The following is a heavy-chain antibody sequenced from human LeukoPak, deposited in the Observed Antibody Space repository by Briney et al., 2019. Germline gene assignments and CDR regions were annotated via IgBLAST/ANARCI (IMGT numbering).Heavy chain of an antibody. V-gene: IGHV3-30*18. CDR3: AKGVQVLRYFDWLLDY. CDR1: GFTFSSYG. Sequence: PGGSLRLSCAASGFTFSSYGMHWVRQAPGKGLEWVAVISYDGSNKYYADSVKGRFTISRDNSKNTLYLQMNSLRAEDTAVYYCAKGVQVLRYFDWLLDYWGRGTLVTVSS. CDR2: ISYDGSNK. J-gene: IGHJ4*02. D-gene: IGHD3-9*01.